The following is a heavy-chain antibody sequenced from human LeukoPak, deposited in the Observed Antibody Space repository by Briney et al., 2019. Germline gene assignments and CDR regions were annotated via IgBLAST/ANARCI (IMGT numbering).Heavy chain of an antibody. D-gene: IGHD1-26*01. J-gene: IGHJ4*02. CDR3: ARLRVGATEDY. V-gene: IGHV4-59*01. Sequence: NPSETLSLTCTVSGGSISSYYWSWIRQPPGKGLEWIGYIYYSGSTNYNPSLKSRVTISVDTSKNQFSLKLSSVTAADTAVYYCARLRVGATEDYWGQGTLVTVSS. CDR1: GGSISSYY. CDR2: IYYSGST.